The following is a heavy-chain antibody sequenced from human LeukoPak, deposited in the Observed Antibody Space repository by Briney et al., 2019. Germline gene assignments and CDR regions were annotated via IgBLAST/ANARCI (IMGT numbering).Heavy chain of an antibody. V-gene: IGHV3-9*01. J-gene: IGHJ4*02. CDR1: GFTFDDYA. CDR2: ISWNSGSI. CDR3: AKQYSGYGYYYFDY. D-gene: IGHD5-12*01. Sequence: GGSLRLSCAASGFTFDDYAMHWVRQAPGQGLEWVSGISWNSGSIGYADSVKGRFTISRDNAKNSLYLQMNSLRAEDTALYYCAKQYSGYGYYYFDYWGQGTLVTASS.